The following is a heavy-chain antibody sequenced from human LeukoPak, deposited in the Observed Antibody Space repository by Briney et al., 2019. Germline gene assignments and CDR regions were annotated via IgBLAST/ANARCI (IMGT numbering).Heavy chain of an antibody. D-gene: IGHD2/OR15-2a*01. CDR3: ARSSEGTFYFEY. CDR2: TYFGSKWYD. J-gene: IGHJ4*02. V-gene: IGHV6-1*01. Sequence: SQTLSLTCAISGDSVSSKIVAWNWIRQSPSRGLEWLGRTYFGSKWYDDYAVSVISRITIKPDTSKNQFSLQLNSVTPEDTAVYYCARSSEGTFYFEYWGQGTLVIVSS. CDR1: GDSVSSKIVA.